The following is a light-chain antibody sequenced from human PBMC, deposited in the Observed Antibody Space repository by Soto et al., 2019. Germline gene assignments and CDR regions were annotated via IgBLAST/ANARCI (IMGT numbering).Light chain of an antibody. CDR3: AAWDDSLSGYV. V-gene: IGLV1-47*01. J-gene: IGLJ1*01. Sequence: QPVLTHPPSASGIPGQRGTITCTGSSSNIGSNYVYWYQQLPGTAPKLLIYRNNQRPPGVPDRFSGSKSGTSASLAISGLRSEDEADYYCAAWDDSLSGYVFGTGTKVTVL. CDR1: SSNIGSNY. CDR2: RNN.